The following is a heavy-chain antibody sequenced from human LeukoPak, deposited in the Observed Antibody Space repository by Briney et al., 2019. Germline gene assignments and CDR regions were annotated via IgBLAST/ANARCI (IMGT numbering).Heavy chain of an antibody. D-gene: IGHD1-26*01. CDR2: ISGSGGST. CDR3: ARALVGATALDY. J-gene: IGHJ4*02. Sequence: GGSLRLSCAASGFMFSNFAMSWARQAPGKGLEWVSAISGSGGSTYYADSVKGRFTISRDNSKNTLYLQMNSLRAEDTAVYYCARALVGATALDYWGQGTLVTVSS. CDR1: GFMFSNFA. V-gene: IGHV3-23*01.